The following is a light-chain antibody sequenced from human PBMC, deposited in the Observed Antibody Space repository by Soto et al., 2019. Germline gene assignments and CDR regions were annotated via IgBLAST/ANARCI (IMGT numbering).Light chain of an antibody. V-gene: IGKV3-15*01. Sequence: EIVMTQSPATLSVSPGGRATLSCRASQSISGTLSWYQQKPGQAPRLLLYGASTRATSFPARFIGSGSGTDFTLTISSLQSEDFAVYYFQQYNNWPCTFGQGTKVEIK. J-gene: IGKJ1*01. CDR1: QSISGT. CDR2: GAS. CDR3: QQYNNWPCT.